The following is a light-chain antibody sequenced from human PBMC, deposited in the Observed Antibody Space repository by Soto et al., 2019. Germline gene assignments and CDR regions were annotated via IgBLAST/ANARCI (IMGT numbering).Light chain of an antibody. CDR2: KAS. CDR3: QQYNSYPYT. J-gene: IGKJ2*01. CDR1: QSISNW. V-gene: IGKV1-5*03. Sequence: DIQMTQSPSTLSASVGDRVTITCRASQSISNWLAWYQQKPGKAPKLLIYKASSLESGVPSRFSGSGSGTEFTLTISSLQPDEFATYYCQQYNSYPYTFGQGTKLHIK.